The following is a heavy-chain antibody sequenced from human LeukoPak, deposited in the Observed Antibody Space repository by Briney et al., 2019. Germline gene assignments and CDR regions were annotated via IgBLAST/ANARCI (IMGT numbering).Heavy chain of an antibody. V-gene: IGHV3-21*01. CDR2: ISSSSSYI. D-gene: IGHD6-6*01. Sequence: GGSLRLSCAAAGFTLSDYWMNWVRQAPGKGLEWVSSISSSSSYIYYADSVKGRFTISRDNSKNTLYLQMNSLRAEDTAVYYCAKDRALALYSSSFDYWGQGTLVTVSS. J-gene: IGHJ4*02. CDR1: GFTLSDYW. CDR3: AKDRALALYSSSFDY.